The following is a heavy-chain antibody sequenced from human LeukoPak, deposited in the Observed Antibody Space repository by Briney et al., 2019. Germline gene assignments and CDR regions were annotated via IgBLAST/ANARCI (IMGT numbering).Heavy chain of an antibody. CDR3: AKGSAGSRPYYFDY. CDR1: GFTFSSYA. J-gene: IGHJ4*02. D-gene: IGHD2-15*01. CDR2: ISDSGGST. V-gene: IGHV3-23*01. Sequence: PGGSLRLSCAASGFTFSSYAMSWLRQAPGKGLDWFSAISDSGGSTYHADSVKGRFTISRDNSKNTLYLQMNSLRAEDTAVYYCAKGSAGSRPYYFDYWGQGTLVTVSS.